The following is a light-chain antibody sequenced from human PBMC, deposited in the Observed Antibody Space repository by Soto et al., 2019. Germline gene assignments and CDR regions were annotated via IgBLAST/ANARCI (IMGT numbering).Light chain of an antibody. J-gene: IGLJ2*01. CDR2: EVS. CDR3: SSYTSSSTLV. V-gene: IGLV2-14*01. Sequence: QSVLTQPASVSGSPGQSITISCTGTSSDVGGYNYVSWYQQHPGKAPKLIIYEVSHRPSGVPNRFSGSKSGNTASLTISGLQAEDEADYYCSSYTSSSTLVFGGGTKLTVL. CDR1: SSDVGGYNY.